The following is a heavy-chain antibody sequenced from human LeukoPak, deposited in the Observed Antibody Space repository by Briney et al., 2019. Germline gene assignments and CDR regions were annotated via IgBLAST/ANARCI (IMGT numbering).Heavy chain of an antibody. CDR3: ARVSYRYYYDSSGYYQYYYYYYMDV. Sequence: ASVKVSCKASGYTFTSYDINWVRQATGQGLEWMGWMNPNSGNTGYAQKFQGRVTMTRNTSISTAYMELSSLRSEDTAVYYCARVSYRYYYDSSGYYQYYYYYYMDVWGKGTTVIISS. J-gene: IGHJ6*03. CDR1: GYTFTSYD. D-gene: IGHD3-22*01. CDR2: MNPNSGNT. V-gene: IGHV1-8*01.